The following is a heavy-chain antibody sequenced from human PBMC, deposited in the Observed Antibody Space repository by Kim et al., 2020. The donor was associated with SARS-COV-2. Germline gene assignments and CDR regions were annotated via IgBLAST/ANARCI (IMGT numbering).Heavy chain of an antibody. Sequence: GGSLRLSCAASGFTFSSYGMHWVRQAPGKGLEWVAVISYDGSNKYYADSVKGRFTISRDNSKNTLYLQMNSLRAEDTAVYYCAKVGSIGYYYYYGMDVWGQGTTVTVSS. CDR2: ISYDGSNK. J-gene: IGHJ6*02. CDR1: GFTFSSYG. V-gene: IGHV3-30*18. D-gene: IGHD3-10*01. CDR3: AKVGSIGYYYYYGMDV.